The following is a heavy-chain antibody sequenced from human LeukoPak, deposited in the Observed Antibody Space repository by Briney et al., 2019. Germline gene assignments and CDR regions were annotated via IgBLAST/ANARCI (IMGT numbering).Heavy chain of an antibody. D-gene: IGHD4-17*01. CDR1: GYTFTGYY. Sequence: GASVKVSCKASGYTFTGYYMHWVRQAPGQGLEWMGWINPNSGGTNYAQKFQGRVTMTRDTSISTAYMELSRLRSDDTAVYYCAESRPDYGDYPGWFDPWGQGTLVTVSS. CDR3: AESRPDYGDYPGWFDP. V-gene: IGHV1-2*02. J-gene: IGHJ5*02. CDR2: INPNSGGT.